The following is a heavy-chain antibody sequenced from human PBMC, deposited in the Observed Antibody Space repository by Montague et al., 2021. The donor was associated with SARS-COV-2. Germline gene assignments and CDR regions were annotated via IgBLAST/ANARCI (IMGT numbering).Heavy chain of an antibody. J-gene: IGHJ6*02. CDR2: IYYSGST. Sequence: SETLSLTCEVSGGSISGYYWSWVRQPPGKGLEWIGYIYYSGSTNYNPSLKSRVTISVDTSKNQFSLKLSSVTAADTAVYYCARHLEVDDYVWWSLVHYYYCGMDVWGQGTTVTVSS. CDR3: ARHLEVDDYVWWSLVHYYYCGMDV. D-gene: IGHD3-16*01. V-gene: IGHV4-59*08. CDR1: GGSISGYY.